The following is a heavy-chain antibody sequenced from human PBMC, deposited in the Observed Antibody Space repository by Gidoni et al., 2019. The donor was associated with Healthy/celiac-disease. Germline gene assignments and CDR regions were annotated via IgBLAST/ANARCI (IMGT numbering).Heavy chain of an antibody. Sequence: EVQLLESGGGLVQPGGSLRLSCAASALPFINYAMSWVRQAPGKGLVWVSTISGSGGSTFYADSVKGRFTISRDNSKNTLYLHMNSLRAEDTAIYYCAKDPRDIAVALYGSWGQGTLVTVSS. CDR1: ALPFINYA. D-gene: IGHD6-19*01. CDR3: AKDPRDIAVALYGS. V-gene: IGHV3-23*01. J-gene: IGHJ4*02. CDR2: ISGSGGST.